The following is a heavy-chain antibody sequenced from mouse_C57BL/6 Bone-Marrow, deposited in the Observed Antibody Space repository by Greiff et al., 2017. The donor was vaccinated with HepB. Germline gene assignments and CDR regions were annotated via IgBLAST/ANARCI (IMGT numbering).Heavy chain of an antibody. D-gene: IGHD2-4*01. CDR2: IDPENGDT. V-gene: IGHV14-4*01. Sequence: EVKLQQSGAELVRPGASVKLSCTASGFNIKDDYMHWVKQRPEQGLEWIGWIDPENGDTEYASKFQGKATITADTSSNTAYLQLSSLTSADTAVYYCTTYDYDGFYAMDYWGQGTSVTVSS. J-gene: IGHJ4*01. CDR1: GFNIKDDY. CDR3: TTYDYDGFYAMDY.